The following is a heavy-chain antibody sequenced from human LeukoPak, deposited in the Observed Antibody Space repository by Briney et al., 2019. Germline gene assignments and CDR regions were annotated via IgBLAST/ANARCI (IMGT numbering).Heavy chain of an antibody. CDR3: ARDLAGHCSTTSCYPRPFDY. D-gene: IGHD2-2*01. V-gene: IGHV1-46*01. J-gene: IGHJ4*02. CDR2: INPSGGST. CDR1: GYTFTSYY. Sequence: ASVKVSCKASGYTFTSYYMHWVRQAPGQGLEWMGIINPSGGSTSYAQKFQGRVTMTRDTSTSTVYMELSSLRSEDTAVYYCARDLAGHCSTTSCYPRPFDYWGQGTLVTVSS.